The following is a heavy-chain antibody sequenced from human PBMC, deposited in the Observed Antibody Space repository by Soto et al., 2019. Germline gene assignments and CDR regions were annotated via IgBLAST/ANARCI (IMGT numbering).Heavy chain of an antibody. V-gene: IGHV3-23*01. Sequence: GGSLRLSCAASGFTFGTTDMSWVRQAPGEGLERVSTIDGSGGITYYADSVKGRFTISRDNSRNTVYLQMNNLRGDDTALYCCVKNSGWFKTWGQGALVTVSS. D-gene: IGHD3-10*01. CDR2: IDGSGGIT. J-gene: IGHJ5*02. CDR1: GFTFGTTD. CDR3: VKNSGWFKT.